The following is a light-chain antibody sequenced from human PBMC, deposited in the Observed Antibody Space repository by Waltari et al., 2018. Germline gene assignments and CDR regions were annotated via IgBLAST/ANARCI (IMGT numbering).Light chain of an antibody. V-gene: IGKV3-20*01. CDR1: QSVSSSY. Sequence: EIVLTQSPGTLSLSPGDSATLSCRASQSVSSSYLAWYQQKPGQAPRLLIYGASNRATGIPDRFSGSGSGTDFTLTISRLEPEDFAVYYCQQYGSSPHTFGGGTKVEIK. CDR3: QQYGSSPHT. J-gene: IGKJ4*01. CDR2: GAS.